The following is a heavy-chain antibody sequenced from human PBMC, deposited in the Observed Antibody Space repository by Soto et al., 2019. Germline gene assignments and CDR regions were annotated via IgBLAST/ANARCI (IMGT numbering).Heavy chain of an antibody. CDR2: IIPIFGTA. CDR3: ASGGLNCSSTSCYLIFDP. CDR1: GGTFSSYA. V-gene: IGHV1-69*06. Sequence: SVKVSCKASGGTFSSYAISWVRQAPGQGLEWMGGIIPIFGTANYAQKFQGRVTITADKSTSTAYMELSSLRSEDTAVYYCASGGLNCSSTSCYLIFDPWGKGTLVTVSS. J-gene: IGHJ5*02. D-gene: IGHD2-2*01.